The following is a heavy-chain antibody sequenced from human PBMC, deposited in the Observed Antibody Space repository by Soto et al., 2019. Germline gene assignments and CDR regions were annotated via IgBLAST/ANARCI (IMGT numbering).Heavy chain of an antibody. CDR3: ARPSDDYGGRSVDY. CDR2: INHSGTT. V-gene: IGHV4-34*01. J-gene: IGHJ4*02. CDR1: GGSFSAYY. D-gene: IGHD4-17*01. Sequence: QVQLQQWGAGLLKPSETLSLTCAVYGGSFSAYYWSWISQSPGTGLEWLGEINHSGTTNYNPSLKSRVAISVDTSKNQLSLKLSSVTAADTAVYYWARPSDDYGGRSVDYWGQGTLVTVSS.